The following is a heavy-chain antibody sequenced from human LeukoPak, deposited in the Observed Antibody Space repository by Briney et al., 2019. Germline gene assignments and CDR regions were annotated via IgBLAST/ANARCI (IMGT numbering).Heavy chain of an antibody. V-gene: IGHV3-30*02. CDR3: AKDGSWSCTD. D-gene: IGHD2-8*02. CDR1: GFTFSSYA. J-gene: IGHJ4*02. CDR2: IAHHGSNK. Sequence: TGGSLRLSCAASGFTFSSYAIHWVHQGPGKGLEWVAYIAHHGSNKYYADSVKGRFTISRDNSKRTLYLQMNSLRADDTAVYYCAKDGSWSCTDWGQGTLVTVSS.